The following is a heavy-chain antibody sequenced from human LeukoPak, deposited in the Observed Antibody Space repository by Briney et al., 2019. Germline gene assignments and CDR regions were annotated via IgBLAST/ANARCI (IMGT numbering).Heavy chain of an antibody. CDR1: GFTFSSYA. D-gene: IGHD3-22*01. Sequence: GGSLRLSCAASGFTFSSYAMSWVRQAPGKGLEWVSATSGSGGSTYYADSVKGRFTISRDNSKNTLYLQMNSLRAEDTAVYYCAKDRYYYDSSGYYYLWGQGTLVTVSS. J-gene: IGHJ4*02. CDR2: TSGSGGST. V-gene: IGHV3-23*01. CDR3: AKDRYYYDSSGYYYL.